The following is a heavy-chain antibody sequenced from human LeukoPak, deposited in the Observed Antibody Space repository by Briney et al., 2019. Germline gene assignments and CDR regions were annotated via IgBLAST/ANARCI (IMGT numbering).Heavy chain of an antibody. Sequence: SETLSLTCTVSGGSISSYYWSWIRQPAGKGLEWIGRVYTSGSTNYNPSLKSRVTISVDKSKNQFSLKLSSVTAADTAVYYCARGSRDGYNWVNFDYWGQGTLVTVSS. CDR3: ARGSRDGYNWVNFDY. J-gene: IGHJ4*02. CDR1: GGSISSYY. D-gene: IGHD5-24*01. V-gene: IGHV4-4*07. CDR2: VYTSGST.